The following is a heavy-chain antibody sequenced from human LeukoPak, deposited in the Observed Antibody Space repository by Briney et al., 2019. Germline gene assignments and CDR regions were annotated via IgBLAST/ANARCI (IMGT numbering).Heavy chain of an antibody. CDR2: MYYSGST. CDR3: ASPGLQTGNWFDP. D-gene: IGHD7-27*01. J-gene: IGHJ5*02. Sequence: SGTLSLTCTVSGGSISGTSSWYWGWIRQPPGKGLEWIGSMYYSGSTYCNPSLKSRVTISVDASKNQFSLKLSSVTAADTAVYYCASPGLQTGNWFDPWGQGTLVTVSS. CDR1: GGSISGTSSWY. V-gene: IGHV4-39*01.